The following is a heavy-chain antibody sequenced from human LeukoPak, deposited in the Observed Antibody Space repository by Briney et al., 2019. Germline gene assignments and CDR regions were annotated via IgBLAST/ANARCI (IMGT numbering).Heavy chain of an antibody. CDR1: GFTFTSSA. V-gene: IGHV1-58*01. CDR3: AAELADYDFWSGYWGADYYYYYGMDV. J-gene: IGHJ6*02. CDR2: IVVGSGNT. Sequence: SVTVSCKASGFTFTSSAVQWVRQARGQRLEWIGWIVVGSGNTNYAQKFQERVTITRDMSTSTAYMELSSLRSEDTAVYYCAAELADYDFWSGYWGADYYYYYGMDVWGQGTTATVSS. D-gene: IGHD3-3*01.